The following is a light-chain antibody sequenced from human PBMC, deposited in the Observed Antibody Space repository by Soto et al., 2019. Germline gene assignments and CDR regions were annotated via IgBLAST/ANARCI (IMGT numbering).Light chain of an antibody. CDR3: QQIFSFPPLI. V-gene: IGKV1-9*01. CDR1: QGIARY. Sequence: DIQLTQSPSFLSASVGDTVTITCRASQGIARYLAWYQQQPGKAPKLLMYSASILQSGVPSRFSGSGSGTEFTLTISSLQPEDFATYYCQQIFSFPPLIFGGGTKVEFK. CDR2: SAS. J-gene: IGKJ4*01.